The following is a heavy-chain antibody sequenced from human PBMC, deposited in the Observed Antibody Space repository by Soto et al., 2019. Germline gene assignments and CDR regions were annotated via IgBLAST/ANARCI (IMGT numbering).Heavy chain of an antibody. CDR2: INHSGST. CDR3: ARGTTVTRYYYYYMDV. Sequence: QVQLQQWGAGLLKPSETLSLTCAVYGGSFSGYYWSWIRQPPGKGLEWIGEINHSGSTNYNPSLKSRVPISVDTSKNQFSLKLSSVTAADTAVYYCARGTTVTRYYYYYMDVWGKGTTVTVSS. V-gene: IGHV4-34*01. D-gene: IGHD4-17*01. CDR1: GGSFSGYY. J-gene: IGHJ6*03.